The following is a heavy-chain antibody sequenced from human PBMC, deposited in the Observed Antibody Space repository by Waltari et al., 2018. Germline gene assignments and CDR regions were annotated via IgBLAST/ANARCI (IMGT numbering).Heavy chain of an antibody. CDR1: GGSISSSSYY. D-gene: IGHD1-26*01. Sequence: QLQLQESGPGLVKPSETLSLTCTVSGGSISSSSYYWGWIRQPPGKGLEWIGSIYYSGSTYYNPSLKSRVTISVDTSKNQFSLKLSSVTAADTAVYYCAREWSRTDRFDPWGQGTLVTVSS. J-gene: IGHJ5*02. CDR3: AREWSRTDRFDP. V-gene: IGHV4-39*07. CDR2: IYYSGST.